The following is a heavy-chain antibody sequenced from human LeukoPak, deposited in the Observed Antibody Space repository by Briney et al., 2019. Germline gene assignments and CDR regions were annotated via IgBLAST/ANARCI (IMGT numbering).Heavy chain of an antibody. V-gene: IGHV3-7*01. J-gene: IGHJ5*02. Sequence: GGSLRLSCAASGFTFSSYWMSWVRQAPGKGLEWVANIKQDGSEKYYVDSVKGRFTISRDNAKNSLYLQMNSLRAEDTAVYYCARDRGAAAGDGGNWFDPWGQGTLVTVSS. CDR1: GFTFSSYW. D-gene: IGHD6-13*01. CDR2: IKQDGSEK. CDR3: ARDRGAAAGDGGNWFDP.